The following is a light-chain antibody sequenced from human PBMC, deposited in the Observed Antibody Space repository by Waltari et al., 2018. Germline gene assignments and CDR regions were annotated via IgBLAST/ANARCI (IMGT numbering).Light chain of an antibody. CDR3: QQYDNWSPLT. CDR2: GAS. V-gene: IGKV3-15*01. Sequence: EILMTQSPATLSVSPGERATLSCRASQSVSSNLAWYQPKSGQAPRLLIYGASTRATGIPARFSGSGSGTEFTLTISSLQSEDFAVYYCQQYDNWSPLTFGGGTKVEIK. CDR1: QSVSSN. J-gene: IGKJ4*01.